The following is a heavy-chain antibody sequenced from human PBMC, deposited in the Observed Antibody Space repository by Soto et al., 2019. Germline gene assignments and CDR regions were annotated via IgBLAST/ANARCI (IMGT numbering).Heavy chain of an antibody. J-gene: IGHJ4*02. V-gene: IGHV3-13*01. D-gene: IGHD2-15*01. CDR2: IGTAGDT. CDR1: GFTFSSYD. Sequence: HPGGSLRLSCAASGFTFSSYDMHWVRQATGKGLEWVSAIGTAGDTYYPGSVKGRFTISRENAKNSLYLQMNSLRAGDTAVYYCARESAVGPYSFFDYWGQGTLVTVS. CDR3: ARESAVGPYSFFDY.